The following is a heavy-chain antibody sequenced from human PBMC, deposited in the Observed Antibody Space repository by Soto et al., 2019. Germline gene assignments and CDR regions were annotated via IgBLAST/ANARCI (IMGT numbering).Heavy chain of an antibody. D-gene: IGHD6-13*01. CDR2: ISYDGSNK. CDR3: ARVSSSWYFSDAFDI. V-gene: IGHV3-30-3*01. J-gene: IGHJ3*02. Sequence: PGGSLRLSCAASGFTFSSYAMHWVRQAPGKGLEWVAVISYDGSNKYYADSVKGRFTISRDNSKNTLYLQMNSLRAEDTAVYYCARVSSSWYFSDAFDIWGQGTMVTVSS. CDR1: GFTFSSYA.